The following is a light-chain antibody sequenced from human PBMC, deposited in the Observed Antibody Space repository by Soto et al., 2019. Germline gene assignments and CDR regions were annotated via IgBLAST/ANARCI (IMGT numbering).Light chain of an antibody. J-gene: IGKJ1*01. CDR3: QQFRT. Sequence: EIVLTQSPGTLSLSLGERATLSCRASQSVSSSYLAWYQQKPGQAPRLLIYGASSRATGIPDRFSGSGSGTDFTLTISRLGPEDFAVYYCQQFRTFGQGTKVEIK. CDR2: GAS. CDR1: QSVSSSY. V-gene: IGKV3-20*01.